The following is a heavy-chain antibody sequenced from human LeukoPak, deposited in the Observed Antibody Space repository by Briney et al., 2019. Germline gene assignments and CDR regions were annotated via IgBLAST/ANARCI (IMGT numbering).Heavy chain of an antibody. CDR1: GYTFTTYA. CDR2: ISAYYGNT. Sequence: ASVKVSCKASGYTFTTYAISWVRQAPGQGLEWMGWISAYYGNTTCAQKFQGRVTTTTDTSTSTAYMELRSLRSDDTAVYYCARDPNAMVTSLFDYWGQGTLVTVSS. V-gene: IGHV1-18*01. D-gene: IGHD5-18*01. CDR3: ARDPNAMVTSLFDY. J-gene: IGHJ4*02.